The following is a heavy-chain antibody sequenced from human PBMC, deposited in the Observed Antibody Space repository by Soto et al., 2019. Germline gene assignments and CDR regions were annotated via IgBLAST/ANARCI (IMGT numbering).Heavy chain of an antibody. CDR2: IIPVFGTP. CDR3: ARHFYDYVWGSYRH. Sequence: QVQLVQSGAEVKETGSSVKVSCKSSGYIFKNYAVTWLRQAPGQGLEWMGGIIPVFGTPDYSQKFRGRVTITADESTSTVYMELRSLTSEDTAVYYCARHFYDYVWGSYRHWGQGTLVTVSS. CDR1: GYIFKNYA. V-gene: IGHV1-69*01. D-gene: IGHD3-16*02. J-gene: IGHJ4*02.